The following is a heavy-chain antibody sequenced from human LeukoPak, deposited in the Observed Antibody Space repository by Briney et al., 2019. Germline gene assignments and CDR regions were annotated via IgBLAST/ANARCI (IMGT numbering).Heavy chain of an antibody. J-gene: IGHJ4*02. D-gene: IGHD3-22*01. CDR3: VSGDTGSGYYY. CDR1: GFTFSSHA. V-gene: IGHV3-23*01. CDR2: ITGGGDSA. Sequence: GESLRLSCGASGFTFSSHAMSWVRQTPERGLEWVSAITGGGDSAYYPDSVKGRFTISRDNSKNTLYLQMNNLGAEDTALYYCVSGDTGSGYYYWGQGTLVTVSS.